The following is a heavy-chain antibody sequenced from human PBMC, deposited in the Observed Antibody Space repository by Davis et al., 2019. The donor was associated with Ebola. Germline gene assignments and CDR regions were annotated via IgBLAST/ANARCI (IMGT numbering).Heavy chain of an antibody. Sequence: GESLKISCAASGFTFSSYWMHWVRQAPGKGLVWVSCINRDGSTTTYADSVKGRFTISRDNAKNTLYLQMNSLRAEDTAVYYCARGPSTGNSFTYWGQGTLVTVSS. D-gene: IGHD6-13*01. J-gene: IGHJ4*02. CDR3: ARGPSTGNSFTY. CDR2: INRDGSTT. V-gene: IGHV3-74*03. CDR1: GFTFSSYW.